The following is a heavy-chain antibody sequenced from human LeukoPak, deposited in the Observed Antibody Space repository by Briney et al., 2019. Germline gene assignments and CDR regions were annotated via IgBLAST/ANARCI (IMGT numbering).Heavy chain of an antibody. D-gene: IGHD6-13*01. CDR2: ITSSRSSV. Sequence: GGSLRFSCAASGYTFSSYNMNWVRQAPGKGLEWVSSITSSRSSVYYADSVKGRFTISRDNAKNSLYLQMNSLRAEDTAVYYCARGAAAATFDYWGQGTLVTVSS. V-gene: IGHV3-21*01. J-gene: IGHJ4*02. CDR1: GYTFSSYN. CDR3: ARGAAAATFDY.